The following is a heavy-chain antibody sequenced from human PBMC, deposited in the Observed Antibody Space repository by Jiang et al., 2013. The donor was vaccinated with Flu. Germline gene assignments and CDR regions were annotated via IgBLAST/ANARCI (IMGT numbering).Heavy chain of an antibody. CDR1: GDSVSSNSAA. Sequence: TSQTLSLTCAISGDSVSSNSAAWNWIRQSPSRGLEWLGRTYYRSKWYNDYAVSVKSRITINPDTSKNQFSLQLNSVTPEDTAVYYCARGGHKQWLAYWYFDLWGRGTPVTVSS. J-gene: IGHJ2*01. D-gene: IGHD6-19*01. CDR3: ARGGHKQWLAYWYFDL. V-gene: IGHV6-1*01. CDR2: TYYRSKWYN.